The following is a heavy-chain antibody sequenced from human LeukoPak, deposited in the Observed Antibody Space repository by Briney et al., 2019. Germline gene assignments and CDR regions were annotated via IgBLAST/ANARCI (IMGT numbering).Heavy chain of an antibody. J-gene: IGHJ4*02. CDR2: INTNTGNP. V-gene: IGHV7-4-1*02. Sequence: ASVKVSCKASGYTFTSYAMNWVRQAPGQGLEWMGWINTNTGNPTYAQGFTGRFVFSLDTSVSTAYLQISSLKAEDTAVYYCARVFSHPVHIVGATIVHFDYRGQGTLVTVSS. CDR3: ARVFSHPVHIVGATIVHFDY. CDR1: GYTFTSYA. D-gene: IGHD1-26*01.